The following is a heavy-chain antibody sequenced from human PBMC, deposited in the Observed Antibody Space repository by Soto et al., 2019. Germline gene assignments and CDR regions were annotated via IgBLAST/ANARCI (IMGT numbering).Heavy chain of an antibody. CDR3: AKDLKDIVVVVAATTPHDAFDI. J-gene: IGHJ3*02. CDR1: GFTFSSYA. CDR2: ISGSGGST. D-gene: IGHD2-15*01. V-gene: IGHV3-23*01. Sequence: GGSLRLSCAASGFTFSSYAMSWVRQAPGKGLEWVSAISGSGGSTYYADSVKGRFTISRDNSKNTLYLQMNSLRAEDTAVYYCAKDLKDIVVVVAATTPHDAFDIWGQGTMVTVSS.